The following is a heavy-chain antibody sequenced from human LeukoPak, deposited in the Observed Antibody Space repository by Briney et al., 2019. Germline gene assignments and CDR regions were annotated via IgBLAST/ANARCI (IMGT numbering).Heavy chain of an antibody. CDR2: MNPNSGNS. CDR3: ARVTRYYYGMDV. V-gene: IGHV1-8*01. Sequence: GASVKVSCKASGYSFISFDINWVRQASGQGLEWMGWMNPNSGNSGFAQKSQGRVTMTRNTSINTAYLELSSLRYEDTAVYYCARVTRYYYGMDVWGQGTTVAVSS. CDR1: GYSFISFD. J-gene: IGHJ6*02.